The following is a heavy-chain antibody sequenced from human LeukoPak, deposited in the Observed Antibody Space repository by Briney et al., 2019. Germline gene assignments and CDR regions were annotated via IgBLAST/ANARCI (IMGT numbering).Heavy chain of an antibody. CDR1: GDSISGHY. V-gene: IGHV4-59*11. CDR3: TRESSYFDS. CDR2: IYYSGNT. J-gene: IGHJ4*02. Sequence: SETLSLTCSVSGDSISGHYWGWVRQPPGKGLEWIGFIYYSGNTNYNPSLKSRVTISVDRSKNLFSLKLTSLTAADTAVYHCTRESSYFDSWGQGALVTVSS.